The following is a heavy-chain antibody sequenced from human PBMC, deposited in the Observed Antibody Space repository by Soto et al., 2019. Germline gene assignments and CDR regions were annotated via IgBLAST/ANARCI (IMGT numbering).Heavy chain of an antibody. CDR1: GGSISSGGYY. CDR2: IYYSGST. D-gene: IGHD3-22*01. CDR3: ARGGYYDSSGYPSQNFDY. J-gene: IGHJ4*02. V-gene: IGHV4-31*03. Sequence: TLSLTCTVSGGSISSGGYYWSWIRQHPGKGLEWIGYIYYSGSTYYNPSLKSRVTISVDTSKNQFSLKLSSVTAADTAVYYCARGGYYDSSGYPSQNFDYWGQGTLVTVSS.